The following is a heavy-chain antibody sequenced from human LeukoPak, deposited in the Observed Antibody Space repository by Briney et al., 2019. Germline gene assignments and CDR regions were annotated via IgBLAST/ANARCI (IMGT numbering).Heavy chain of an antibody. J-gene: IGHJ4*02. CDR2: IRYDGSNK. V-gene: IGHV3-30*02. Sequence: GGSLRLSCAASGFTFSSYGMHWVRQAPGKGLEWVAFIRYDGSNKYYADSVKGRFTIYRDNSKNTLYLQMNSLRAEDTAVYYCAKAHYPRFDYWGQGTLVTVSS. CDR1: GFTFSSYG. D-gene: IGHD3-10*01. CDR3: AKAHYPRFDY.